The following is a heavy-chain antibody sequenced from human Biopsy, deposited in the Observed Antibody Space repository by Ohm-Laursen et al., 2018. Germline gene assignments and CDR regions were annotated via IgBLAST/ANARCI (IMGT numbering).Heavy chain of an antibody. CDR1: GFTFHTYA. J-gene: IGHJ5*02. V-gene: IGHV3-23*01. Sequence: SLRLSCAASGFTFHTYAMTWVRQAPGEGLEWVSSITGSGGSTYYPDSVKGRFTISRDNSKNLLYLQMNSLRAEDTAVYYCAKGYGPDNWFDPWGQGTLVTVSS. CDR3: AKGYGPDNWFDP. D-gene: IGHD3-16*01. CDR2: ITGSGGST.